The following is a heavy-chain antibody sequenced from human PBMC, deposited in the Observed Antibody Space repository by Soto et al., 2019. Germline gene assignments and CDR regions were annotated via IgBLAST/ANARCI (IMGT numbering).Heavy chain of an antibody. J-gene: IGHJ4*02. Sequence: PSETLSLTCAVYGGSFSGYYWSWIRQPPGKGLEWIGEINHSGSTNYNPSLKSRVTISVDTSKNQFSLKLSSVTAADTTVYYCAGYYITFFDYVGQGTLVTVSS. CDR1: GGSFSGYY. D-gene: IGHD3-3*01. CDR2: INHSGST. CDR3: AGYYITFFDY. V-gene: IGHV4-34*01.